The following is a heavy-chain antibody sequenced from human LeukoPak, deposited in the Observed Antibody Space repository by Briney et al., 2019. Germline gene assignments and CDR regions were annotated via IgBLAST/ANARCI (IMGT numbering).Heavy chain of an antibody. Sequence: SVKVSCKASGYIFSDYYMHWVRRAPGPGLEWMGWINPNGGGTNYAQKFQGRVTMTRDGSISTVHMDLSRLTYDDTAVYYCARDKGPRWEDYWGQGTLVTVSS. CDR1: GYIFSDYY. D-gene: IGHD1-26*01. J-gene: IGHJ4*02. V-gene: IGHV1-2*02. CDR3: ARDKGPRWEDY. CDR2: INPNGGGT.